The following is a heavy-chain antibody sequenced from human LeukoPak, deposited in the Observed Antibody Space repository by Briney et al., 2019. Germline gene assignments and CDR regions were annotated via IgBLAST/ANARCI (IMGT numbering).Heavy chain of an antibody. D-gene: IGHD6-13*01. V-gene: IGHV3-7*03. CDR1: GFTFSSYW. Sequence: GGSLRLSCAASGFTFSSYWMSWVRQAPGKGLEWVANIKQDGSEKYHVDSVKGRFTISRDNAKNSLYLQMNSLRAEDTAVYYCARDRSSWSLDYWGQGTLVTVSS. CDR3: ARDRSSWSLDY. J-gene: IGHJ4*02. CDR2: IKQDGSEK.